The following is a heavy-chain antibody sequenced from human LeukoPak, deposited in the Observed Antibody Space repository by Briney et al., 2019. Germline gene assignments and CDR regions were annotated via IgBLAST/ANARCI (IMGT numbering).Heavy chain of an antibody. CDR2: ISATGDST. D-gene: IGHD3-22*01. J-gene: IGHJ3*02. V-gene: IGHV3-23*01. Sequence: GGSLRLSCAASGFTFSSYSMNWVRQAPGKGLKWVSGISATGDSTYYADSVKGRFTISRDNSKNTLYLQMNSLRAEDTALYYCAKRIAVRGYWDTSGDAFDIWGQGTMVTVSS. CDR3: AKRIAVRGYWDTSGDAFDI. CDR1: GFTFSSYS.